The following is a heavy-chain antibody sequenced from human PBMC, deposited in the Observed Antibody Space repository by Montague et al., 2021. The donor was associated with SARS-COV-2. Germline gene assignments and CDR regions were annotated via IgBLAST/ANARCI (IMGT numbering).Heavy chain of an antibody. CDR3: ARERVGPTRVLNYFGH. D-gene: IGHD3-10*01. J-gene: IGHJ4*02. CDR1: GGSISSSNW. V-gene: IGHV4-4*02. CDR2: IYQSGST. Sequence: SETLSLTCTVSGGSISSSNWWGWVRQSQGKGLEWIGEIYQSGSTNYNPSLRSRVTISVDKSKNQFSLKLSSVTAADTAVYYCARERVGPTRVLNYFGHWGQGTLVIVSS.